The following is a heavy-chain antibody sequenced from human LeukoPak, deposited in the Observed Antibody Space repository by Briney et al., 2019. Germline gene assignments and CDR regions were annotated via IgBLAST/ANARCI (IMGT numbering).Heavy chain of an antibody. D-gene: IGHD5-24*01. Sequence: ASVKVPCKASGYTFTSYYMHWVRQAPGQGLEWMGIINPSGGSTSYAQKFQGRVTMTRDMSTSTVYLELSSLRSEDTAVYYCARAGKLWEIEMATMYYFDYWGQGTLVTVSS. CDR1: GYTFTSYY. CDR2: INPSGGST. V-gene: IGHV1-46*01. J-gene: IGHJ4*02. CDR3: ARAGKLWEIEMATMYYFDY.